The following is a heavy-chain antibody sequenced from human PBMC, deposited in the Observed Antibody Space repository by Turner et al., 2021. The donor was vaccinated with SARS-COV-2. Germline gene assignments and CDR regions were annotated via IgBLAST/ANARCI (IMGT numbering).Heavy chain of an antibody. D-gene: IGHD6-19*01. CDR2: IHYSGST. J-gene: IGHJ6*02. Sequence: QLQLQESGPGQVKPSETLSLTCTVSGGSISSYYWSWIRQPPGKGLEWIGYIHYSGSTNYNPSLKSRVTISVDTSKNQFSLKLSSVTAADTAVYYCARHGFSGWDGGGMDVWGQGTTVTVSS. CDR1: GGSISSYY. CDR3: ARHGFSGWDGGGMDV. V-gene: IGHV4-59*08.